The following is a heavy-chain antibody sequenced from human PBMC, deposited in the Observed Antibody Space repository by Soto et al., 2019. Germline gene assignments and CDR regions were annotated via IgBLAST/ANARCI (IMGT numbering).Heavy chain of an antibody. D-gene: IGHD1-20*01. CDR1: SGSISVTNVF. Sequence: SETLSLTCTVSSGSISVTNVFWGWVRQPPGKGLEWIGNIDYSGTAYFSPSLATRVTFHVDTSKNQFSLTLYSVTAADTAVYYCARITGRHLDYWGQGIMVTVSS. CDR3: ARITGRHLDY. CDR2: IDYSGTA. J-gene: IGHJ4*02. V-gene: IGHV4-39*01.